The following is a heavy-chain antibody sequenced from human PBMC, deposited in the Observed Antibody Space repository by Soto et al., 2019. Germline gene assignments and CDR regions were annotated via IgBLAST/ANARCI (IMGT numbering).Heavy chain of an antibody. J-gene: IGHJ6*02. V-gene: IGHV1-18*01. CDR1: GYTFTSYG. CDR3: ARDPECKYPYYYFGMDV. Sequence: ASVKVSCKDSGYTFTSYGISWVRQAPGQGLEWMGWISAYNGNTNYAQKLQGRATMTTDTSTSTAYMELRSLRSADTAVYYCARDPECKYPYYYFGMDVWGQGTTVTVSS. D-gene: IGHD2-2*02. CDR2: ISAYNGNT.